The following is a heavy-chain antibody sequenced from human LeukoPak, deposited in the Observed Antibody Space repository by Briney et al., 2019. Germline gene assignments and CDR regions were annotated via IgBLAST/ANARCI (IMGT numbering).Heavy chain of an antibody. Sequence: GASLRLSCAASGFTFSSYEMNWVRQAPGKGLEWVSYISSSGSTIYYADSVKGRFTISRDNAKSSLYLQMNSLRAEDTAVYYCARVGRTPPPWYFDLWGRGTLVTVSS. J-gene: IGHJ2*01. V-gene: IGHV3-48*03. CDR1: GFTFSSYE. CDR2: ISSSGSTI. D-gene: IGHD2-15*01. CDR3: ARVGRTPPPWYFDL.